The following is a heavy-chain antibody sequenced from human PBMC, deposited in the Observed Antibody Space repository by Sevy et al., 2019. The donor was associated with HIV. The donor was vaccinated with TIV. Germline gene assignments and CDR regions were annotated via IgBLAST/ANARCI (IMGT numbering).Heavy chain of an antibody. CDR3: ARVPAWFGAYGLDV. Sequence: ASVKVSCKASGYTFTGYAIHWVRQAPGQRLEWMGWINADNGNTNYSQKFQDRVNLTRDTSANTAYMELSSLRSEDTATYYCARVPAWFGAYGLDVWGLGTTVTVSS. D-gene: IGHD3-10*01. CDR1: GYTFTGYA. CDR2: INADNGNT. J-gene: IGHJ6*02. V-gene: IGHV1-3*01.